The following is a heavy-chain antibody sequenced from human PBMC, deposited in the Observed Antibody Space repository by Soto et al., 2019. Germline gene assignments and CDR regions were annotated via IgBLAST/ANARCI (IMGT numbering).Heavy chain of an antibody. V-gene: IGHV1-69*13. J-gene: IGHJ4*02. CDR3: AREPRDGYNMYYFDY. D-gene: IGHD5-12*01. CDR2: IIPIFGTP. Sequence: GASVKVSCKASGGTFSSYAISWVRQAPGQGLEWMGGIIPIFGTPNYAQKFQGRVTITADESTSTAYMELSSLRSEDTAVYYCAREPRDGYNMYYFDYWGQGTLVTVSS. CDR1: GGTFSSYA.